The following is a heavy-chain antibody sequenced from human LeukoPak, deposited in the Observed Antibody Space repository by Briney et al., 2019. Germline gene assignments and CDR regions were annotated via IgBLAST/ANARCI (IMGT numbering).Heavy chain of an antibody. V-gene: IGHV3-23*01. CDR1: GFTVSSNY. J-gene: IGHJ3*02. CDR3: AGYYYDSSGYAFDI. D-gene: IGHD3-22*01. CDR2: ISGSGGST. Sequence: GGSLRLSCAASGFTVSSNYMSWVRQAPGKGLEWVSAISGSGGSTYYADSVKGRFTISRDNSKNTLYLQMNSLRAEDTAVYYCAGYYYDSSGYAFDIWGQGTMVTVSS.